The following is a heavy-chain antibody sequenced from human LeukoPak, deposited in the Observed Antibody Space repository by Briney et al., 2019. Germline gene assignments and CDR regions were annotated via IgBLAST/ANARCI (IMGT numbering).Heavy chain of an antibody. CDR2: IWYDGSNK. J-gene: IGHJ4*02. D-gene: IGHD3-10*01. Sequence: TGGSLRLSCAASGFTFSSYGMHWLRQAPSKGLEWVAVIWYDGSNKYYAYSVKGRFTISRDNSKNTLYLQMNSVRAADTAVYYSAKDPGKYYCSSRTKWHDYWGQATLATVSS. V-gene: IGHV3-33*06. CDR1: GFTFSSYG. CDR3: AKDPGKYYCSSRTKWHDY.